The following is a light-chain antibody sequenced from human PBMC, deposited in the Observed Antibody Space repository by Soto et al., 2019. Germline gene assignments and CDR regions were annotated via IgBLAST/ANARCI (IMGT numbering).Light chain of an antibody. CDR1: SSDIGGYNH. J-gene: IGLJ1*01. CDR2: AIS. CDR3: ISYTDRQSYL. Sequence: QSVLTQPASVSGSPGQTITISCAGSSSDIGGYNHVAWYQQFPGETPKLIIYAISNRPPGVSDRFSGSKSGTTASLAISGLLTENEADYYCISYTDRQSYLFGPGTKVTV. V-gene: IGLV2-14*03.